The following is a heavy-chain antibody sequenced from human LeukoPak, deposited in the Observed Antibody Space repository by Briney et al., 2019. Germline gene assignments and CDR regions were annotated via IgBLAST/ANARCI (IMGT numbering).Heavy chain of an antibody. CDR2: IRHGGST. J-gene: IGHJ4*02. CDR3: ATQPIWGSYRPFDY. Sequence: SETLSLTCAVYGGSFSGYFWSWIRQAPGKGLEWIGEIRHGGSTNYNPSLKTRVTISVDTSKNQISLRLSSVTAADMAVYYCATQPIWGSYRPFDYWGQGTLVTVSS. D-gene: IGHD3-16*02. V-gene: IGHV4-34*01. CDR1: GGSFSGYF.